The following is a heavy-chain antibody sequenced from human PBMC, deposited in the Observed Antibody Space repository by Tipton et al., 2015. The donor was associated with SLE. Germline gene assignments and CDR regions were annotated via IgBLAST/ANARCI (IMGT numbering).Heavy chain of an antibody. CDR2: IYPGDSNSLT. V-gene: IGHV5-51*01. CDR1: GYTFSTYW. D-gene: IGHD3-10*01. J-gene: IGHJ6*02. Sequence: QLVQSGAEVKKPGESLKISCEGSGYTFSTYWIAWVRRMPGNGLEWMGIIYPGDSNSLTSYSPSFQGQVTISVDRSISTAYLQWSSLKASDTAIYYCARHMEGYYDYGMDVWGQGTTVTVSS. CDR3: ARHMEGYYDYGMDV.